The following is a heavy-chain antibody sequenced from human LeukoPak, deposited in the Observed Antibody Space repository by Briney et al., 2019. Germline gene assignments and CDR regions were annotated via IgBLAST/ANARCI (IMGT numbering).Heavy chain of an antibody. V-gene: IGHV1-69*01. CDR2: IIPIFGTA. CDR3: ASRGYYGMDV. Sequence: SVKVSCKASGGTFSSYAISWVRQALGQGLEWMGGIIPIFGTANYAQKFQGRVTITADESTSTAYMELSSLRSEDTAVYYCASRGYYGMDVWGQGTTVTVSS. J-gene: IGHJ6*02. CDR1: GGTFSSYA.